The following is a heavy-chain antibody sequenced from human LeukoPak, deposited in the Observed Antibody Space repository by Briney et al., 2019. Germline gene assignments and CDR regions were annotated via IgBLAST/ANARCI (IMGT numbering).Heavy chain of an antibody. CDR3: ASWLWFGELFGDY. Sequence: GGSLRLSCAASGFIFNTYSMNWVRQAPGKGLESVSSISSTGTYIYYADSVKGRFTISRDNAKNTLYLQMNSLRAEDTAVYYCASWLWFGELFGDYWGQGTLVTVSS. D-gene: IGHD3-10*01. CDR2: ISSTGTYI. V-gene: IGHV3-21*01. CDR1: GFIFNTYS. J-gene: IGHJ4*02.